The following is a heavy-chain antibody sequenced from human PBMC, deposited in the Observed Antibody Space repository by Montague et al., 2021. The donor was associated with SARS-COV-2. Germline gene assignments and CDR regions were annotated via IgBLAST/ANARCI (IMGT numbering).Heavy chain of an antibody. CDR3: ARNRGRYDSGGYNWFDP. V-gene: IGHV4-59*02. CDR1: GASVNASY. J-gene: IGHJ5*02. CDR2: IHNSGTT. Sequence: SETLSLTCTVSGASVNASYWSWIRQPPGQGLEWIGYIHNSGTTNYKPSLRRRITMSVDTSKNEFSLRLRSVTAADTAVYYCARNRGRYDSGGYNWFDPWGQGTLVTVSS. D-gene: IGHD5-12*01.